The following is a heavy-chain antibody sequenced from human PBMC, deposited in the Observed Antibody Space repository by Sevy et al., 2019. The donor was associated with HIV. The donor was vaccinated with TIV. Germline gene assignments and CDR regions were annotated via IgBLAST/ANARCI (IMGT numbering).Heavy chain of an antibody. CDR1: GFTFSTYS. CDR2: ISSTSSYI. J-gene: IGHJ5*02. Sequence: GESLKVSCAASGFTFSTYSMNWVRQAPGKGLEWVSSISSTSSYIDYAYSVKGRFTISRDNDKNSLYLQMNNLRAEDTAGYYCARDYNSGWRKFNLFDPWGQGTLVTVSS. CDR3: ARDYNSGWRKFNLFDP. D-gene: IGHD6-19*01. V-gene: IGHV3-21*01.